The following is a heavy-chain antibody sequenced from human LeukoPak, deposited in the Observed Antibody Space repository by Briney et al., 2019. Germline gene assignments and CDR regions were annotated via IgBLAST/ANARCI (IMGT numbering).Heavy chain of an antibody. CDR2: ISGSGGST. Sequence: GGSLRLSCAASGFTFSSYAMSWVRQAPGKGLEWVSAISGSGGSTYYADSVKGRFTISRDNSKNTLYLQMNSLRAEDTAVYYCAKVGAPAGYYYYYGMDVWGQGTTVTVSS. V-gene: IGHV3-23*01. CDR1: GFTFSSYA. J-gene: IGHJ6*02. D-gene: IGHD6-13*01. CDR3: AKVGAPAGYYYYYGMDV.